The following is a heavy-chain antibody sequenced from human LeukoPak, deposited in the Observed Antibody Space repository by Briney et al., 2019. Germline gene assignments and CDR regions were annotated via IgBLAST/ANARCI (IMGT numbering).Heavy chain of an antibody. CDR3: ARAEKLLAYCGGDCQDNWFDP. CDR2: ISAYNGNT. Sequence: ASVKVSCKASGYTFTIYGISWVRQAPGQGLEWMGWISAYNGNTNYAQKLQGRVTMTTDTSTSTAYMELRSLRSDDTAVYYCARAEKLLAYCGGDCQDNWFDPWGQGTLVTVSS. V-gene: IGHV1-18*01. CDR1: GYTFTIYG. J-gene: IGHJ5*02. D-gene: IGHD2-21*02.